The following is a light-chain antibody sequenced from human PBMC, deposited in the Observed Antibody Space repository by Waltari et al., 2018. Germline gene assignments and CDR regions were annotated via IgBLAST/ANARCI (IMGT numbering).Light chain of an antibody. CDR3: QQSYSTGFT. V-gene: IGKV1-39*01. J-gene: IGKJ3*01. CDR1: QRMSSY. Sequence: TCRASQRMSSYLNWDKKKPVKAPQLLLYAASSLQSGVPSRFSGSGSGTDFTLPISSLQAADFVTYYCQQSYSTGFTFGPGTKVDIK. CDR2: AAS.